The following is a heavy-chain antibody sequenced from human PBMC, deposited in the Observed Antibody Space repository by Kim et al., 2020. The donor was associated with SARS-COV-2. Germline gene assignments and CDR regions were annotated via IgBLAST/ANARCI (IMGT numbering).Heavy chain of an antibody. CDR3: AKVCYVSGSYSGSDP. CDR2: INATGAAT. V-gene: IGHV3-23*01. Sequence: GGSLRLSCAASGFTFSNYAMSWVRQAPGKGLEWVSTINATGAATFYPDSVKGRFTISRDNSKNTLYLQMNSLRAEDTALYYCAKVCYVSGSYSGSDPWGQATLVTVAA. CDR1: GFTFSNYA. J-gene: IGHJ5*02. D-gene: IGHD3-10*01.